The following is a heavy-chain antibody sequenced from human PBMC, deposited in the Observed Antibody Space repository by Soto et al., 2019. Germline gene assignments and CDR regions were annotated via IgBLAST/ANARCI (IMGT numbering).Heavy chain of an antibody. CDR3: ARDSQVARYYYYGMDV. J-gene: IGHJ6*02. Sequence: EVQLVESGGGLVKPGGSLRLSCTASGFTFSSYSLNWVRQAPGKGLEWVSSISSSSSYIYYADSVKGRFTISRDNAKNSLYLQMNSLRAEDTAVYYCARDSQVARYYYYGMDVWGQGTTVTVSS. D-gene: IGHD5-12*01. CDR2: ISSSSSYI. CDR1: GFTFSSYS. V-gene: IGHV3-21*01.